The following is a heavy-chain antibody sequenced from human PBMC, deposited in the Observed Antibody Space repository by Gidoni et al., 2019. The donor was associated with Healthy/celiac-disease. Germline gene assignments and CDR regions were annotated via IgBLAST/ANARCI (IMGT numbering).Heavy chain of an antibody. Sequence: EVQLVESGGGLVQPGGSLRLSCAASGFTFSDHYMDWVRQAPGKGLEWVGRTRIKANSYSTEYAASVKGRFTFSRDDSKNSLYLQMNTLKTEDTAVYYCVRGSSSSSRWNFDYWGQGTLVTVSS. CDR1: GFTFSDHY. CDR2: TRIKANSYST. D-gene: IGHD6-13*01. V-gene: IGHV3-72*01. J-gene: IGHJ4*02. CDR3: VRGSSSSSRWNFDY.